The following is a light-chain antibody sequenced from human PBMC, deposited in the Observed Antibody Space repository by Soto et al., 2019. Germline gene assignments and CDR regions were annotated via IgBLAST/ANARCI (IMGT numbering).Light chain of an antibody. Sequence: EIVLTQSPGTLSLSPGEGASLSCRASQSVPKNFLAWYQQKPGQALRLLISGASSRATGIPDRFSGSGSGTDFTLTISRLEAEDVAVYFCQQYASSPLTFGGGTKVEIK. CDR3: QQYASSPLT. J-gene: IGKJ4*01. CDR2: GAS. V-gene: IGKV3-20*01. CDR1: QSVPKNF.